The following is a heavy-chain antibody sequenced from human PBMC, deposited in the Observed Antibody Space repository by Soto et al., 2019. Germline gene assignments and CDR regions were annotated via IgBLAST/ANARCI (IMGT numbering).Heavy chain of an antibody. V-gene: IGHV3-48*01. J-gene: IGHJ4*02. Sequence: EVQLVESGGGLVQPGGSLRLSCAASGFTFSSYSMNWVRQAPGKGLEWVSYISSSSSTIYYADSVKGRFTISRDNAKNSLYLQMNSLRAEDTAVYYCASIPGYSSGGLDCWGQGTLVTVSS. D-gene: IGHD6-19*01. CDR1: GFTFSSYS. CDR3: ASIPGYSSGGLDC. CDR2: ISSSSSTI.